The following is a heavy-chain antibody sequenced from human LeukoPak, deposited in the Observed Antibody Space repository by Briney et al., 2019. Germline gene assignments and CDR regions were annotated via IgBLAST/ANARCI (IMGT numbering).Heavy chain of an antibody. V-gene: IGHV1-8*03. CDR3: AREETYYYDSDDAFDI. CDR1: GYTFTSYD. J-gene: IGHJ3*02. D-gene: IGHD3-22*01. Sequence: GASVKVSCKASGYTFTSYDINWVRQATGQGLEWIGWMNPNSGNTGYAQKFQGRVTITRNTSISTAYMELSSLRSEDTAVYYCAREETYYYDSDDAFDIWGQGTMVTVSS. CDR2: MNPNSGNT.